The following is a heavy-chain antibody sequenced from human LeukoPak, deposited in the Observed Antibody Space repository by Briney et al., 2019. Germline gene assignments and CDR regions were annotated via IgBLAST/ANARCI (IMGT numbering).Heavy chain of an antibody. CDR1: GGSISSYY. D-gene: IGHD6-19*01. CDR2: IYYTGII. V-gene: IGHV4-59*08. J-gene: IGHJ4*02. Sequence: SETLSLTCSVSGGSISSYYWAWIRQPPRKGLEWIGFIYYTGIISHNPPLESRVTMSVDTYDNQFSLRLNSVSAADTAVYYCARLYSSGWRSNYYFDYWGQGTLVTVPS. CDR3: ARLYSSGWRSNYYFDY.